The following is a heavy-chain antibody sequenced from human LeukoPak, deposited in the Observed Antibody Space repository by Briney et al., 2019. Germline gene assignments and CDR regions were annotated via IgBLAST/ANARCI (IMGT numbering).Heavy chain of an antibody. J-gene: IGHJ4*02. CDR1: GGSISNYY. Sequence: RASETLSLTCTVSGGSISNYYWSWIRQPPGKGLVGIGYIYCSGSTNSDPSLTSRVTISVDPSKNQFSLKLDSVTAADTAVYYCARDRSRAPHCTSTSCPPFPQYYFDYWGQGTLVTVSS. V-gene: IGHV4-59*01. CDR3: ARDRSRAPHCTSTSCPPFPQYYFDY. CDR2: IYCSGST. D-gene: IGHD2-2*01.